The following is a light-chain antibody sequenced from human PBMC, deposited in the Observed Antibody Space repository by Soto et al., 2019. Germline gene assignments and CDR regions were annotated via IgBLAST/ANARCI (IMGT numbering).Light chain of an antibody. V-gene: IGLV2-14*01. Sequence: QSVLTQPASVSGSPGQSITISCTGSRSDVGSYDYVSWYQQYPGKAPKVIISAVSRRPSGVPDRFSGSKSGNTASLTISGLQADDEADYYCCSYTSSTTPLFGGGTKLTVL. CDR1: RSDVGSYDY. CDR2: AVS. CDR3: CSYTSSTTPL. J-gene: IGLJ2*01.